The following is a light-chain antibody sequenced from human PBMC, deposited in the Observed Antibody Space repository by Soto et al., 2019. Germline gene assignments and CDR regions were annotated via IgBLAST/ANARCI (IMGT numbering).Light chain of an antibody. CDR1: QSIGSW. CDR3: QQLLSYPIT. J-gene: IGKJ5*01. CDR2: AAS. Sequence: DIQMTQSPSTLSASVGYRFTITCRASQSIGSWLAWYQQKPGKAPKLLIYAASTLQSGVPLRFSGSGSGTSFTLTISSLQPEDFATYYCQQLLSYPITFGQGTRLEIK. V-gene: IGKV1-9*01.